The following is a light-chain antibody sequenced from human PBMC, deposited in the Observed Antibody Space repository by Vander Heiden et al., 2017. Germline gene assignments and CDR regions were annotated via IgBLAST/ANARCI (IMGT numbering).Light chain of an antibody. J-gene: IGLJ2*01. CDR1: SSNNGNNY. Sequence: QSVLTQPPSVSAAPGQKVTISCTGSSSNNGNNYVSWYQQHPGTAPKLLIYDNNKRPSGIPDRFSGSKSGTSATLGITGLQTGDEADYYCGTWDSSLSAGVVFGGGTKLTVL. CDR3: GTWDSSLSAGVV. V-gene: IGLV1-51*01. CDR2: DNN.